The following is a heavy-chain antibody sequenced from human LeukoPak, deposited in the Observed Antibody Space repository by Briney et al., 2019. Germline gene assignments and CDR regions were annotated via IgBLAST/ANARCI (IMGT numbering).Heavy chain of an antibody. V-gene: IGHV4-39*02. CDR1: GGSISTSSYY. CDR2: ISESGRT. D-gene: IGHD2-8*02. J-gene: IGHJ6*03. CDR3: ARHCTGDICAAYYFYYYMDV. Sequence: QPSETLSLTCTVSGGSISTSSYYWGWIRQPPGKGLEWIGSISESGRTYYNPSLKSRVIISVDTSKKHFSLKLSSVTAADTAVYYCARHCTGDICAAYYFYYYMDVWGKGTTVTVSS.